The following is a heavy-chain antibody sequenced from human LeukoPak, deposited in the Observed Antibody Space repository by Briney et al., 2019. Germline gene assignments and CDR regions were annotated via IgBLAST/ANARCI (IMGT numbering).Heavy chain of an antibody. Sequence: PSETLSLTCAVYGGSFSGYYWSWIRQPPGKGLEWIGEINHSGSTNYNPSLKSRVTISVDTSKNQFSLKLSSVTAADTAVYYCARGSTYYDFWSGSLAGGLDYWGQGTLVTVSS. CDR1: GGSFSGYY. V-gene: IGHV4-34*01. D-gene: IGHD3-3*01. CDR2: INHSGST. CDR3: ARGSTYYDFWSGSLAGGLDY. J-gene: IGHJ4*02.